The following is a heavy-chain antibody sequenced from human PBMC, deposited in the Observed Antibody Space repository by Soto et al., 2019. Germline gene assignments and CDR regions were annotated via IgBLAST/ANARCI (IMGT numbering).Heavy chain of an antibody. J-gene: IGHJ4*02. Sequence: GGSMRLSCAASGFTFSNYVMSWVRQAPGKGLEWVSSISNSGGSTYYADSVKGRFTISRDNSKNTLYLQMNSLRAEDTAVYYCAKEDVGGYYYSGLWGRGTLVTVSS. V-gene: IGHV3-23*01. CDR2: ISNSGGST. D-gene: IGHD1-26*01. CDR1: GFTFSNYV. CDR3: AKEDVGGYYYSGL.